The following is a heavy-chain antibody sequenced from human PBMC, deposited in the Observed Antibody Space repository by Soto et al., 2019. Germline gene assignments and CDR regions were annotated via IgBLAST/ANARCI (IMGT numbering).Heavy chain of an antibody. J-gene: IGHJ4*02. Sequence: ASVKVSCKLSGYTLLELSIHWVRQAPGKGLEWMGGYDPEDAKTIYAQKSQGRVIMTEDTSTNTAYLEVRGRRYEDTAVYYCASQNWRWREQFDHWGQGTLVTVSS. CDR2: YDPEDAKT. D-gene: IGHD1-1*01. CDR3: ASQNWRWREQFDH. V-gene: IGHV1-24*01. CDR1: GYTLLELS.